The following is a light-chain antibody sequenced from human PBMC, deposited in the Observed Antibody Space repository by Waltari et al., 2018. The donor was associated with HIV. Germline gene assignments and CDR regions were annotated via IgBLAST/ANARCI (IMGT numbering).Light chain of an antibody. CDR3: QQSDSFPYT. Sequence: DIQMTQSPSPLSASVGDTVVISCRASQIITYFLNWYQLKPGKAPALLISGASSLQSGVPSRFVGSGSGTDFTLTIKNLQPGDFATYFCQQSDSFPYTFGPGTKLDI. V-gene: IGKV1-39*01. J-gene: IGKJ2*01. CDR1: QIITYF. CDR2: GAS.